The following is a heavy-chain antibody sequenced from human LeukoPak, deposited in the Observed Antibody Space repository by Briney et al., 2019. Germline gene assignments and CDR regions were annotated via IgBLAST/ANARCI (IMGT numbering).Heavy chain of an antibody. CDR1: GGSISSGGYY. D-gene: IGHD3-22*01. V-gene: IGHV4-31*03. J-gene: IGHJ4*02. CDR2: IYYSGST. CDR3: ARYDSSGYCYDY. Sequence: SETLSPTCTVSGGSISSGGYYWSWIRQHPGKGLEWIGYIYYSGSTYYNPSLKSRVTISVDTSKNQFSLKLSSVTAADTAVYYCARYDSSGYCYDYWGQGTLVTVSS.